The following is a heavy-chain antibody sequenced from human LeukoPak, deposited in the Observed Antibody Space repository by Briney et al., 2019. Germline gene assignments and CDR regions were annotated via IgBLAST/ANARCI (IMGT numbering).Heavy chain of an antibody. CDR3: ARSLYPYDYVWGSYFHDAFDI. V-gene: IGHV3-7*01. CDR2: IKQNGSEK. Sequence: PGGSLRLSCAASGFTFSSYWMSWVRQAPGKGLEWVANIKQNGSEKYYVDSVKGRFTISRDNAKNSLYLQMNSLRAEDTAVYYCARSLYPYDYVWGSYFHDAFDIWGQGTMVTVSS. D-gene: IGHD3-16*01. CDR1: GFTFSSYW. J-gene: IGHJ3*02.